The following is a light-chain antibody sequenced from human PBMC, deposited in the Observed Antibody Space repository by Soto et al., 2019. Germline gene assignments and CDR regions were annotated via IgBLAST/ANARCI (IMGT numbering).Light chain of an antibody. CDR2: EVS. V-gene: IGLV2-23*02. J-gene: IGLJ1*01. CDR1: SSDVGRYTL. Sequence: TQTASVSGSPGQSTTISCTGTSSDVGRYTLVSWSQQHPGKAPKRMIYEVSKRPSGVSNRFSGSKSGNTASLTSCGLEAEDEADYCCCSYAGRYVCGTGSKVTVL. CDR3: CSYAGRYV.